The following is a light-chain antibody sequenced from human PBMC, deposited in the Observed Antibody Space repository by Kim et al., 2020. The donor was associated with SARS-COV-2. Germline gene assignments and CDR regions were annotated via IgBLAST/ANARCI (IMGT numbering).Light chain of an antibody. CDR1: RNAVGAYNF. V-gene: IGLV2-14*03. CDR2: DVY. Sequence: GQPVTISCTGTRNAVGAYNFVSWYQQHPDKAPKLMIYDVYKRPSGISDRFSGAKSDNTASLTISGLQPEDEADYYCSAYTLTSTILFGGGTKVTVL. J-gene: IGLJ2*01. CDR3: SAYTLTSTIL.